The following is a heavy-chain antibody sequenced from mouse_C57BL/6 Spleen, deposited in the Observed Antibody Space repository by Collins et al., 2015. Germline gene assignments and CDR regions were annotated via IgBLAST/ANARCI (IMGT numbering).Heavy chain of an antibody. J-gene: IGHJ3*01. D-gene: IGHD4-1*02. CDR3: TPTGTFAY. CDR1: GYTFTDYE. V-gene: IGHV1-15*01. Sequence: QVQLQQSGAELVRPGASVTLSCKASGYTFTDYEMHWVKQTPVHGLEWIGAIDPETGGTAYNQKFKGKAILTADKSSSTAYMELPSLTSEDSAVYYCTPTGTFAYWGQGTLVTVSA. CDR2: IDPETGGT.